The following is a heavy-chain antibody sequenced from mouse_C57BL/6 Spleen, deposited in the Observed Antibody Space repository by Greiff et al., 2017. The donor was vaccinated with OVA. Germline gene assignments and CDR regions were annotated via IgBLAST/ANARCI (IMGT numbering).Heavy chain of an antibody. D-gene: IGHD2-4*01. CDR2: ISSGSSTI. CDR1: GFTFSDYG. V-gene: IGHV5-17*01. Sequence: EVQLVESGGGLVKPGGSLKLSCAASGFTFSDYGMHWVRQAPAKGLEWVAYISSGSSTIYYADTVKGRFTLSRDNAKNTLFLQMTSLRSEDTAMYYCARHDYSYAMDYWGQGTSVTVSS. CDR3: ARHDYSYAMDY. J-gene: IGHJ4*01.